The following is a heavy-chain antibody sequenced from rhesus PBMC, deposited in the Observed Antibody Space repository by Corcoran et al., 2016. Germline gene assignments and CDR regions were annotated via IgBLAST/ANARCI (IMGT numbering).Heavy chain of an antibody. CDR3: AGNSGSLYYFDY. Sequence: EVQLVQSGAAGKKPGASVKVSCKVSGYNLTELSMQWVRQAPGKGLEWIGGVDPVYGKIIDAEKFQGRVTMTEDTSTDTAYMELSSLRSEDTAVYYCAGNSGSLYYFDYWGQGVLVTVSS. J-gene: IGHJ4*01. CDR1: GYNLTELS. CDR2: VDPVYGKI. D-gene: IGHD6-25*01. V-gene: IGHV1-156*01.